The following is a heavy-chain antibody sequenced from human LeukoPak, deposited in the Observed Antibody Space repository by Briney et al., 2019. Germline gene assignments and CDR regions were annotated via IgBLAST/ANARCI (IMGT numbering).Heavy chain of an antibody. CDR2: IIPIFGTA. Sequence: ASVKVSCKASGGTFSSYAISWVRQAPGQGLEWMGGIIPIFGTANYAQKFQGRVTITTDESTSTAYMELSSLRSEDTAVYYCARGGGYSSSSRHFWFDPWGQGTLVTVSS. CDR1: GGTFSSYA. V-gene: IGHV1-69*05. D-gene: IGHD6-6*01. CDR3: ARGGGYSSSSRHFWFDP. J-gene: IGHJ5*02.